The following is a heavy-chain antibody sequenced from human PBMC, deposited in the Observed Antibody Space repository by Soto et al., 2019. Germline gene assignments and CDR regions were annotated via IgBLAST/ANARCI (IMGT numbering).Heavy chain of an antibody. J-gene: IGHJ6*02. D-gene: IGHD6-6*01. CDR1: GYTFTSYG. CDR2: ISAYNGNT. CDR3: AKASSSGYYYYGMDV. Sequence: GASVKVSCKASGYTFTSYGIIWVRQAPGQGLEWMGWISAYNGNTNYAQKLQGRVTMTTDTSTSTAYMELRSLRSDDTAVYYCAKASSSGYYYYGMDVWGQGTTVTVSS. V-gene: IGHV1-18*01.